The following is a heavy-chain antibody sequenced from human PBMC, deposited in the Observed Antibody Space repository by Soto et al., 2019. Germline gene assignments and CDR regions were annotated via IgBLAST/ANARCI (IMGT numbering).Heavy chain of an antibody. D-gene: IGHD1-26*01. CDR2: ISAKSGDT. V-gene: IGHV1-2*02. CDR3: ARGSPRMGALPTY. J-gene: IGHJ4*02. Sequence: QVQLVQSGDEVQKSGASVKVSCEASGYIFTGYYIHWMRQAPGQGLEWMGWISAKSGDTNLAQNFQGRVTLTRDTSITTAYMELTRLKSDDTALSYCARGSPRMGALPTYWGQGTLLTVSS. CDR1: GYIFTGYY.